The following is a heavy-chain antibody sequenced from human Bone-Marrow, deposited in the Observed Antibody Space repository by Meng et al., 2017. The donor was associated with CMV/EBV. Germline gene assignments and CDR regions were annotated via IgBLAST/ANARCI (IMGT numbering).Heavy chain of an antibody. Sequence: GGSLRLSCAASGFTISSYSMNWVRQAPGKGLEWVSSISSSNNYIYYADSMKGRFTISRDNAKNSLYLQMNSLRAEDTAVYYCARELGDSSSWDYYFYYGMDVWGQGTTVTGSS. CDR1: GFTISSYS. D-gene: IGHD6-13*01. V-gene: IGHV3-21*01. CDR3: ARELGDSSSWDYYFYYGMDV. J-gene: IGHJ6*02. CDR2: ISSSNNYI.